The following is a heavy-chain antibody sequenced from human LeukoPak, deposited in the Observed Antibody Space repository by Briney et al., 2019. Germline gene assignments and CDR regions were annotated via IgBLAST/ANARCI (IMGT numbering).Heavy chain of an antibody. D-gene: IGHD5-18*01. CDR3: ARVIRGYSYGYYFDY. CDR1: GGSIRRDGNL. V-gene: IGHV4-39*07. J-gene: IGHJ4*02. CDR2: ISHGGRT. Sequence: PSETLSLTCAVSGGSIRRDGNLWGWIRQPPGKGLEWIGTISHGGRTYYNPSLKSRVTVSVETTKNQFSLKLSSVTAADTAVYYCARVIRGYSYGYYFDYWGQGTLVTVSS.